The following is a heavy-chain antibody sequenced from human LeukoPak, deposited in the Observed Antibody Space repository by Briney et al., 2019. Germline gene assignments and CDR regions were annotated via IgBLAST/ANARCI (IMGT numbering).Heavy chain of an antibody. CDR3: AGAYCGGDCYSGRAFDI. V-gene: IGHV4-59*12. D-gene: IGHD2-21*02. J-gene: IGHJ3*02. Sequence: SETLSLTCTVSGGSISSYYWNWIRQPPGKGLEWIGYIYNSGSTNNNPSLKSRVTISVDTSKNQFSLKLSSVTAADTAVYYCAGAYCGGDCYSGRAFDIWDQGTMVTVSS. CDR1: GGSISSYY. CDR2: IYNSGST.